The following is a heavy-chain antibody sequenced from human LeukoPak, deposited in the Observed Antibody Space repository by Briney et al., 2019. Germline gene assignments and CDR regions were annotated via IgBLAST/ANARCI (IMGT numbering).Heavy chain of an antibody. CDR2: IYKSGTT. Sequence: PSETLSLTCTVSGGSISSGDYYWSWIRQPPGKGLEWIGYIYKSGTTYYNPSLKSRVTLSVDTSKNHFSLKLSSVTAADTAVHYCARAYYYDRALDIWGQGTMVTVSS. D-gene: IGHD3-10*02. CDR1: GGSISSGDYY. V-gene: IGHV4-30-4*01. J-gene: IGHJ3*02. CDR3: ARAYYYDRALDI.